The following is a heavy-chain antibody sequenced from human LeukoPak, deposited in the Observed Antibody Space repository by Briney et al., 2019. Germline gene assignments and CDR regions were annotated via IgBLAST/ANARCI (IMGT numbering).Heavy chain of an antibody. CDR3: ARAGWYTLDN. V-gene: IGHV4-59*12. CDR2: IYYSGST. J-gene: IGHJ4*02. CDR1: GDSISSYY. Sequence: SETLSLTCTVSGDSISSYYWSWIRQPPGKGLEWIGYIYYSGSTNYNPSLKSRVTISVDNSKNQFSLKMSSMTAADTAVYYCARAGWYTLDNWGQGTLVTVSS. D-gene: IGHD2-15*01.